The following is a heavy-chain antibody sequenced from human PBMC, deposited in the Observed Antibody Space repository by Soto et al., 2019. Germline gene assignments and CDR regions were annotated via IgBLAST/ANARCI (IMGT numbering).Heavy chain of an antibody. V-gene: IGHV4-59*08. CDR2: IYYSGST. D-gene: IGHD4-17*01. Sequence: SETLSLTCTVSGGSISSYYWSWIRQPPGKGLEWIGYIYYSGSTNYNPSLKSRVTISVDTSKNQFSLKLSSVTAADTAVYYCARLFSPYGENWFDPWGQGTLVTVSS. J-gene: IGHJ5*02. CDR1: GGSISSYY. CDR3: ARLFSPYGENWFDP.